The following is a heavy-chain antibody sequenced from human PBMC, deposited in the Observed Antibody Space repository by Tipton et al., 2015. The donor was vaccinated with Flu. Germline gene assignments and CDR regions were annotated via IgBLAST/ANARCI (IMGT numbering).Heavy chain of an antibody. CDR3: ARDAQGSAFDY. Sequence: GLVKPSETLSLTCTVSGGSISSSSYYWGWIRQPPWKGLEWIGSIYYSGSTYYNPSLKSRVTISVDTSKNQFSLKLSSVTAADTAVYYCARDAQGSAFDYWGQGTLVTVSS. CDR1: GGSISSSSYY. D-gene: IGHD3-10*01. CDR2: IYYSGST. V-gene: IGHV4-39*07. J-gene: IGHJ4*02.